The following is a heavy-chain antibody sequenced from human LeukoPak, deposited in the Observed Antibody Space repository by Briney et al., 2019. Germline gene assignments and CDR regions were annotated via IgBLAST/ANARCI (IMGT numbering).Heavy chain of an antibody. CDR1: GLTFSDYA. Sequence: PGGSLRLSCAASGLTFSDYAMSWFRQAPGKGLEWVSGITSGFTPHYADSVKGRFTISSDNSKNTFHLQLNSLRAEDTAVYYCAKDYSDSRVADVFFEYWGQGTLVTVSS. D-gene: IGHD2-15*01. CDR3: AKDYSDSRVADVFFEY. V-gene: IGHV3-23*01. J-gene: IGHJ4*02. CDR2: ITSGFTP.